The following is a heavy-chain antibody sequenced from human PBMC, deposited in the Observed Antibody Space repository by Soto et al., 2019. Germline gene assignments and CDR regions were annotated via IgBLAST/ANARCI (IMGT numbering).Heavy chain of an antibody. D-gene: IGHD7-27*01. CDR2: IWYDGNKK. J-gene: IGHJ6*02. Sequence: QVQLEESGGGVVQPGRSLRLSCAASGLTFSRYAMHWVRQPPGKGLEWVAVIWYDGNKKYYANSVKGRFTTSRDNSKNTLHLQMDSLRVEDTAVYYCARDFLSWGSYYYFGMDVWGRGTTVTVSS. CDR3: ARDFLSWGSYYYFGMDV. V-gene: IGHV3-33*01. CDR1: GLTFSRYA.